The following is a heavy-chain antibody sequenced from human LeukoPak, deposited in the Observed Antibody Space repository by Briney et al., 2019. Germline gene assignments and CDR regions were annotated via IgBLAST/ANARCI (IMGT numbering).Heavy chain of an antibody. CDR2: IKQDGSEK. D-gene: IGHD6-13*01. CDR1: GFTFSSYW. J-gene: IGHJ4*02. V-gene: IGHV3-7*01. Sequence: GGSLRLSCAASGFTFSSYWMSWVRQAPGKGLEWVANIKQDGSEKYYVDSVKGRFTISRDNAKNSLYLQMNSLRAEDTAVYYCARANSSSWYVPFLDYWGQGTLVTVSS. CDR3: ARANSSSWYVPFLDY.